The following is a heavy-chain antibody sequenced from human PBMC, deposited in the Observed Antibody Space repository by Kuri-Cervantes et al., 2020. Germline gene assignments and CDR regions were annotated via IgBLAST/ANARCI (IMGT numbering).Heavy chain of an antibody. V-gene: IGHV4-39*07. CDR3: ARAEPRTMAHFDY. CDR1: GGSVSSGGYY. D-gene: IGHD1-14*01. CDR2: IYHSGST. Sequence: SETLSLTCTVSGGSVSSGGYYWGWIRQPPGKGLEWIGSIYHSGSTYYNPSLKSRVTISVDTSKNQFSLKLSSVTAADTAVYYCARAEPRTMAHFDYWGQGTLVTVSS. J-gene: IGHJ4*02.